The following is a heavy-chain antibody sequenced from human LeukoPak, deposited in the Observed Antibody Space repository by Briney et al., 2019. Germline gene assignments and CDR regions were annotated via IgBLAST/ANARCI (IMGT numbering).Heavy chain of an antibody. V-gene: IGHV3-30*18. J-gene: IGHJ4*02. CDR3: AKPGGPDIVVVPAVYYFDY. CDR2: ISYDGSNK. Sequence: GGSLRLSCAASGFTFSSYGMHWVRRAPGKGLEGGAVISYDGSNKYYADSVKGRFSISRDNSKNTLYLQMNSLRAEDTAVYYCAKPGGPDIVVVPAVYYFDYWGQGTLVTVSS. CDR1: GFTFSSYG. D-gene: IGHD2-2*01.